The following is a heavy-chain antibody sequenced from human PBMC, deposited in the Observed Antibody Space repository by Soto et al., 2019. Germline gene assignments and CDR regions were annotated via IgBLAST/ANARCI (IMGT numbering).Heavy chain of an antibody. J-gene: IGHJ4*02. CDR1: GYTFTSYY. Sequence: ASVKVSCKASGYTFTSYYMHWVRQAPGQGPEWMGIINPGGGSTTYAQKFQGRVAVTRDTSTSTVYMELNSLRSEDTAVYYCARDSGSSAFDYWGQGALVT. V-gene: IGHV1-46*01. CDR3: ARDSGSSAFDY. CDR2: INPGGGST. D-gene: IGHD6-6*01.